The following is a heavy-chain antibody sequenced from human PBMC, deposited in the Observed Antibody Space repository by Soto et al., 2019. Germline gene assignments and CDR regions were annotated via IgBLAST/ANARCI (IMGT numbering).Heavy chain of an antibody. V-gene: IGHV4-30-2*01. Sequence: SETLSLTCAVSGGSISSGGYSWSWIRQPLGKGLEWIGYIYHSGSTYYNPSLKSRVTISVDRSKNQFSLKLSSVTAADTAVYYCARSFYYYYDSSGYYSNWFDPWGQGTLVTVSS. D-gene: IGHD3-22*01. J-gene: IGHJ5*02. CDR2: IYHSGST. CDR3: ARSFYYYYDSSGYYSNWFDP. CDR1: GGSISSGGYS.